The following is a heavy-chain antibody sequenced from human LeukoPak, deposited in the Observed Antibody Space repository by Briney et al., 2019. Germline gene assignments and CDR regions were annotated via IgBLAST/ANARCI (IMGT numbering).Heavy chain of an antibody. CDR1: GFTFSNAW. J-gene: IGHJ3*02. V-gene: IGHV3-15*01. CDR3: TTDETIFWSGYYRHDAFDI. D-gene: IGHD3-3*01. CDR2: IKSKTDGGTT. Sequence: GGSLRLSCAASGFTFSNAWMSWVRQAPGKGLEWVGRIKSKTDGGTTDYAAPVKGRFTISRDDSKNTLYPQMNSLKTGDTAVYYCTTDETIFWSGYYRHDAFDIWGQGTMVTVSS.